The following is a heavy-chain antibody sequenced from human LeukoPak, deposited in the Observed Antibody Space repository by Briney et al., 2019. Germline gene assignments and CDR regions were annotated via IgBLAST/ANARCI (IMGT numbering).Heavy chain of an antibody. Sequence: PSETLSLTCTVSGGSISTYYWSWIRQPPGKGLEWIGYISYSRSTTYNPSLTTRVTISVDTSKNQFSLKLSSVTAADTAVYFCARRDVTPQPPYYYYMDVWGNGTTVIVSS. CDR3: ARRDVTPQPPYYYYMDV. J-gene: IGHJ6*03. D-gene: IGHD1-14*01. CDR2: ISYSRST. CDR1: GGSISTYY. V-gene: IGHV4-59*01.